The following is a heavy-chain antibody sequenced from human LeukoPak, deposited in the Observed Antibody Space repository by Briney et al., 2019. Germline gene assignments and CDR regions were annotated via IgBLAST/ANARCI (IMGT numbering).Heavy chain of an antibody. Sequence: SETLSLTCTVSGGSFYSDSYYWSWIRQPAGKGLEWIGRIYTSGSTNYNPSLKSRVTISVDTSKNQFSLKLSSVTAADTAVYYCARDRRDGYNLYYFDLWGQGTLVTVSS. D-gene: IGHD5-24*01. CDR1: GGSFYSDSYY. CDR2: IYTSGST. CDR3: ARDRRDGYNLYYFDL. J-gene: IGHJ4*02. V-gene: IGHV4-61*02.